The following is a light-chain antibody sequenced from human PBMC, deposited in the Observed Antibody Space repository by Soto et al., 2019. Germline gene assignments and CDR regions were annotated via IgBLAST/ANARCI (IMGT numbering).Light chain of an antibody. V-gene: IGKV2-30*01. CDR2: KVS. Sequence: DVVMTQSPLSLPVTLGQPASISCRSSHSLVYSDGIAYLNWFQHRPGQSPRRLIYKVSYRDSGVPDRFSGSGSGTDFTLRISRVEAEDVGVYYCMQGTHWPPYTFGQGTKLEIK. CDR1: HSLVYSDGIAY. CDR3: MQGTHWPPYT. J-gene: IGKJ2*01.